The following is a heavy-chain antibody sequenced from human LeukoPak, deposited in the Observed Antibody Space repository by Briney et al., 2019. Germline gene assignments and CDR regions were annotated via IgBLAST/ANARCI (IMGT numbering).Heavy chain of an antibody. CDR3: ARGRLRYLFDY. V-gene: IGHV3-23*01. D-gene: IGHD5-12*01. Sequence: GGSLRLSRVASGFTFSKYAMSWVRQAPGKGLEWVSGMNGSDGSTYYADSVKGRFTISRDNAKNSLYLQMNSLRAEDTAVYYCARGRLRYLFDYWGQGTLVTVSS. CDR2: MNGSDGST. J-gene: IGHJ4*02. CDR1: GFTFSKYA.